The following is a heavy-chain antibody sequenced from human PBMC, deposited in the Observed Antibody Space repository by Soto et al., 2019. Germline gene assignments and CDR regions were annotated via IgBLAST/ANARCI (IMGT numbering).Heavy chain of an antibody. CDR2: VHPGNGIT. Sequence: ASVKVSCKTSGYTFTTYVIQWVCQAPGQSLEWMGWVHPGNGITKISQKFQGRVTITRDTSARTAYMELSSLRSEDTAVYYCATEDYDSSGSKAFDIWGQGTMVTVSS. CDR1: GYTFTTYV. CDR3: ATEDYDSSGSKAFDI. V-gene: IGHV1-3*01. J-gene: IGHJ3*02. D-gene: IGHD3-22*01.